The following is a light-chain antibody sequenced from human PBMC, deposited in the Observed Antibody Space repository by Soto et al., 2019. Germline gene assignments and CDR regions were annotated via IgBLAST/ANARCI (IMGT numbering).Light chain of an antibody. CDR2: GAS. CDR1: QTVITY. V-gene: IGKV3-11*01. J-gene: IGKJ4*01. Sequence: IVLTQSPATLSLSPWERATLSCRARQTVITYLSWYQHKPGQAPRLLIYGASNRATGIPARLSGSGSGTDFTLDSSRLKPEDSAFYYCQQRYNWLTVGGGTKVDIK. CDR3: QQRYNWLT.